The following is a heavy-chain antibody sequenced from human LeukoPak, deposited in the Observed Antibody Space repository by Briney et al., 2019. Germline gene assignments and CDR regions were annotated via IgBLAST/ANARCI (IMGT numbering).Heavy chain of an antibody. CDR2: IYYSGST. V-gene: IGHV4-59*01. D-gene: IGHD6-13*01. Sequence: SETLSLTCTVSGGSINSYYWSWIRQPPGKGLEWIGYIYYSGSTNYNPSLKSRVTISVDTSKNQFSLRLSFVTAADTAVYYCARVTGYMTEDYFDYWGQGTLITVSS. CDR3: ARVTGYMTEDYFDY. CDR1: GGSINSYY. J-gene: IGHJ4*02.